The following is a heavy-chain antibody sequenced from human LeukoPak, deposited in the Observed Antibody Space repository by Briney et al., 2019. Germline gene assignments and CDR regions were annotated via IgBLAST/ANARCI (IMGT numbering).Heavy chain of an antibody. CDR2: INHIGSI. CDR1: GGSFSDYY. J-gene: IGHJ4*02. CDR3: ARGRVVGDYVIDY. V-gene: IGHV4-34*01. Sequence: SETLSLTCTVYGGSFSDYYWTWIRQPPGKGLEWIGEINHIGSINQNPSFKSRVTMSVGTSKNQFSLKVNSMTAADTALYFCARGRVVGDYVIDYWGQGTLVTVSS. D-gene: IGHD4-17*01.